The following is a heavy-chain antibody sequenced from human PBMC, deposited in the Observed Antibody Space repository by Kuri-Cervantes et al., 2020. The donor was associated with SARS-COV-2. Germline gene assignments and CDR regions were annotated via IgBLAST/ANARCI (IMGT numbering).Heavy chain of an antibody. CDR3: ARVTIFGYNWNYGFDP. Sequence: SETLSLTCTVSGGSISSYYWSWIRQPPGKGLEWIGYIYYSGSTNYNPSLKSRVTISVDTSKNQFSLKLSSVTAADTAVYYCARVTIFGYNWNYGFDPWGQGTLVTVSS. J-gene: IGHJ5*02. V-gene: IGHV4-59*01. CDR1: GGSISSYY. D-gene: IGHD1-7*01. CDR2: IYYSGST.